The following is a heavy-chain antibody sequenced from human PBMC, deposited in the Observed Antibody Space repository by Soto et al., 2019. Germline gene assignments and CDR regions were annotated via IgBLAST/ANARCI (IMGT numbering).Heavy chain of an antibody. Sequence: SEILSLTCPVSGDSISSYYSSWYRQPPGKGLEWIGYIYYSGSTNYNPSLKSRVTISVDTSKDQFSLKLSSVTAADTAVYYCARHRYGDYDRWFDYWGQGTLVTVSS. J-gene: IGHJ4*02. V-gene: IGHV4-59*08. CDR3: ARHRYGDYDRWFDY. CDR1: GDSISSYY. CDR2: IYYSGST. D-gene: IGHD4-17*01.